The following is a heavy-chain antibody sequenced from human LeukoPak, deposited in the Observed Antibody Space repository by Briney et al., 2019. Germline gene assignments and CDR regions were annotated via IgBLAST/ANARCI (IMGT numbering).Heavy chain of an antibody. D-gene: IGHD3-22*01. CDR2: FYYRGST. Sequence: PSETLSLTCTVSGGSISSYYWSWIRQPPGKGLEWIAYFYYRGSTAYNPSLQSRVTISADTSKNQFSLKLSSVTAADTAVYYCARGGYYDSSGYIDYWGQGTLVTVSS. J-gene: IGHJ4*02. CDR1: GGSISSYY. V-gene: IGHV4-59*06. CDR3: ARGGYYDSSGYIDY.